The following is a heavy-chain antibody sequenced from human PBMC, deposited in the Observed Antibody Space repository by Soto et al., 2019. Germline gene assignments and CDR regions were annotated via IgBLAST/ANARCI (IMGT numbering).Heavy chain of an antibody. V-gene: IGHV3-30-3*01. Sequence: GGSLRLSCAASGFTFSSYAMHWVRQAPGKGLEWVAVISYDGSNKYYADSVKGRFTISRDNSKNTLYLQMNSLRAEDTAIYYCATDPRGPDYWGQGTQVTVSS. CDR2: ISYDGSNK. CDR3: ATDPRGPDY. J-gene: IGHJ4*02. CDR1: GFTFSSYA.